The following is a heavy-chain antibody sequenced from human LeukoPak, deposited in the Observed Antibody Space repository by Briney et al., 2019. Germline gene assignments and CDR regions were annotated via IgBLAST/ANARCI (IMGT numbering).Heavy chain of an antibody. V-gene: IGHV3-30*18. CDR2: ISYDGSNK. CDR3: AKDRDYSNYVGYYFDY. CDR1: GFTFSSHG. Sequence: SGGSLRLSCAASGFTFSSHGMHWVRQAPGKGLEWVAVISYDGSNKYYADSVKGRFTISRDNSKNTLYLQMNSLRAEDTAVYYCAKDRDYSNYVGYYFDYWGQGTLVTVSS. D-gene: IGHD4-11*01. J-gene: IGHJ4*02.